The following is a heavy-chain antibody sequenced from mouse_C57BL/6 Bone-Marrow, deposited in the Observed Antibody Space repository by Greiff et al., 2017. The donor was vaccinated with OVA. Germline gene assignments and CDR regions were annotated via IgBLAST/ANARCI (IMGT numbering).Heavy chain of an antibody. V-gene: IGHV1-55*01. Sequence: QVQLQQPGAALVKPGASVKMSCKASGYTFTSYWITWVKQRPGQGLEWIGDIYPGSGSTNYNEKFKSKATLTVDTSSSTAYMQLSSLTSEDSAVYYCAREGNYYGSSCSFDYWGQGTTLTVSS. CDR2: IYPGSGST. D-gene: IGHD1-1*01. CDR3: AREGNYYGSSCSFDY. J-gene: IGHJ2*01. CDR1: GYTFTSYW.